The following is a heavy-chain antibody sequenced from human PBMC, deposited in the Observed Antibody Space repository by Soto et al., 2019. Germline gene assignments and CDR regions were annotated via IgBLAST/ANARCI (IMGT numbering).Heavy chain of an antibody. J-gene: IGHJ6*04. D-gene: IGHD3-16*01. Sequence: DVQLVESGGGLIQPGESLRLSCAAFGLTISGKKYVAWLRQAPGKGLEWVSGLYDVDGSFYADSVRGRVTTPSASSKPALDLQMQDLRPDYTAAYYFAMWHEREHVYDLWRIGTTVTVSS. CDR3: AMWHEREHVYDL. V-gene: IGHV3-53*01. CDR1: GLTISGKKY. CDR2: LYDVDGS.